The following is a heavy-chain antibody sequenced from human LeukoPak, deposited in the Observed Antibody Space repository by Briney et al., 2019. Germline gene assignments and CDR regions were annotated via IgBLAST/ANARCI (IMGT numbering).Heavy chain of an antibody. D-gene: IGHD2-2*01. V-gene: IGHV1-8*03. Sequence: ASVKVSCKASGYTFTNYYIHWVRQAPGRGLEWMGWMNPNSGNTGYAQKFQGRVTITRNTSISTAYMELSSLRSEDTAVYYCARGCSSTSCYVLDAFDIWGQGTMVTVSS. J-gene: IGHJ3*02. CDR3: ARGCSSTSCYVLDAFDI. CDR2: MNPNSGNT. CDR1: GYTFTNYY.